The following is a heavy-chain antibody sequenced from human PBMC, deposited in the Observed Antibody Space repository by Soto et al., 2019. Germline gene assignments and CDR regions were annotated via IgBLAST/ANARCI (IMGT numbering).Heavy chain of an antibody. V-gene: IGHV4-39*01. CDR2: IYYSGSI. CDR3: ARHQGGISIFGVVHPFFAY. CDR1: DDPISSSSYY. J-gene: IGHJ4*02. D-gene: IGHD3-3*01. Sequence: SGTLALTCTFADDPISSSSYYWGWVRQPPGKGLEWMGSIYYSGSIYYNPSLKSRVTIPVDKSKTQFSLKLSSVTAADTAVYYCARHQGGISIFGVVHPFFAYWGQGTLVTVS.